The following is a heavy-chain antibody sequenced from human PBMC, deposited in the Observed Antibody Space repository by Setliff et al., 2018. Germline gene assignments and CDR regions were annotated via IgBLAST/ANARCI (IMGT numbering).Heavy chain of an antibody. CDR1: GGFSSTHY. Sequence: SETLSLTCAGFGGFSSTHYWSWTRQAPGKGLEWIGEISLSGGTNYNPSLRSRVTISIDTSKTQFSLNLNSVTAADTATYYCANYPWFDWGQGALVTVSS. CDR2: ISLSGGT. D-gene: IGHD1-26*01. V-gene: IGHV4-34*01. CDR3: ANYPWFD. J-gene: IGHJ4*02.